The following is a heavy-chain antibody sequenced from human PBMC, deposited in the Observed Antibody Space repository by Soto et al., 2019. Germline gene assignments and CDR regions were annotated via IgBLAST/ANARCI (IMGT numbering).Heavy chain of an antibody. D-gene: IGHD6-19*01. Sequence: SDTLSLTCAVYGGSFIGYYWSWIRQPPGKGLEWIGEINHSGVTNYKPSLKRRVTISVDTSKNQFSLQLKSVTAADTALYYCARFSGSYYYAMDVWGQGSTVT. J-gene: IGHJ6*02. V-gene: IGHV4-34*01. CDR2: INHSGVT. CDR3: ARFSGSYYYAMDV. CDR1: GGSFIGYY.